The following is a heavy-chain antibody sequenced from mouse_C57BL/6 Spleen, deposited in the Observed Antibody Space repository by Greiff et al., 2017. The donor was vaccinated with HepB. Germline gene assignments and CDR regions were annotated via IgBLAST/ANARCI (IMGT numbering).Heavy chain of an antibody. J-gene: IGHJ3*01. V-gene: IGHV3-6*01. D-gene: IGHD2-5*01. CDR3: AREGYSNYDWFAY. Sequence: ESGPGLVKPSQSLSLTCSVTGYSITSGYYWNWIRQFPGNKLEWMGYISYDGSNNYNPSLKNRISITRDTSKNQFFLKLNSVTTEDTATYYCAREGYSNYDWFAYWGQGTLVTVSA. CDR1: GYSITSGYY. CDR2: ISYDGSN.